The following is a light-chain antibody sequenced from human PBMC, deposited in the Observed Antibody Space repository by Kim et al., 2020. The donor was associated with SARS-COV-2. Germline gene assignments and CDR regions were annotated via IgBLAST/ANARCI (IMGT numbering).Light chain of an antibody. J-gene: IGLJ3*02. CDR1: SSNIGADYD. V-gene: IGLV1-40*01. CDR2: DNI. Sequence: QSVLTQPPSVSGAPGQRVTISCTGSSSNIGADYDVQWYQQLPGTAPKLLIYDNINRPSGVPDRFSGSKSGTSVSLAITGLQAEDEADYYCQSYDSSLSGWVFGGGTQLTVL. CDR3: QSYDSSLSGWV.